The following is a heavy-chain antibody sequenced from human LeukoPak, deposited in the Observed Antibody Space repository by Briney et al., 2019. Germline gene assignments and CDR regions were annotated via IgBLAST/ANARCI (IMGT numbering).Heavy chain of an antibody. V-gene: IGHV4-39*01. CDR2: LYYSGST. Sequence: SETLPLTCTVSGGSISSSNYYWGWIRQPPGKGLEWIGSLYYSGSTYYNPSLKSRVAISVDTSKNQFSLKLRSVTAADTAVYYCARPRSRVSWFDPWGQGTLVTVSS. J-gene: IGHJ5*02. D-gene: IGHD2-8*01. CDR3: ARPRSRVSWFDP. CDR1: GGSISSSNYY.